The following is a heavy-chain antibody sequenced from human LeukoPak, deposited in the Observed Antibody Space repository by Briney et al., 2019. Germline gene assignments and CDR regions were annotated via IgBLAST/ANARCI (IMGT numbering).Heavy chain of an antibody. J-gene: IGHJ4*02. CDR1: GYTFTSYD. V-gene: IGHV1-69*13. CDR3: ARDREYYYDSSGYYRWNY. Sequence: SVKVSCKASGYTFTSYDINWVRQAPGQGLEWMGGIIPIFGTANYAQKFQGRVTITADESTSTAYMELSSLRSEDTAVYYCARDREYYYDSSGYYRWNYWGQGTLVTVSS. D-gene: IGHD3-22*01. CDR2: IIPIFGTA.